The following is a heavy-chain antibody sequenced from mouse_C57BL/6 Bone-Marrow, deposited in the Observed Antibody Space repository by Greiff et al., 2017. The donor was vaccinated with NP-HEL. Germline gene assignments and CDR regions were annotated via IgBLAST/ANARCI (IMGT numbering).Heavy chain of an antibody. Sequence: VQLQQPGAEPVMPGASVKLSCKASGYTFTSYWMHWVKQRPGQGLEWIGEIDPSDSYTNYNQKFKGKSTLTVDKSSSTAYMQLSSLTSEDSAVYYCARENYYGSSSYYFDYWGQGTTLTVSS. CDR2: IDPSDSYT. V-gene: IGHV1-69*01. D-gene: IGHD1-1*01. CDR3: ARENYYGSSSYYFDY. J-gene: IGHJ2*01. CDR1: GYTFTSYW.